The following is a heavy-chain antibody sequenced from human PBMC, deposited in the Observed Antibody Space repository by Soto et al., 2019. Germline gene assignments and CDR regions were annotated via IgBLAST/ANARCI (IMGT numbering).Heavy chain of an antibody. J-gene: IGHJ4*02. CDR1: GGSISSYY. D-gene: IGHD6-25*01. CDR3: ARRLAPAAGFDY. CDR2: IYYSGST. V-gene: IGHV4-59*08. Sequence: SETLSLTCTVSGGSISSYYWSWIRQPPGKGLEWIGYIYYSGSTNYNPSLKSRVTISVDTSKNQFSLKLSSVTAADTAVYYCARRLAPAAGFDYWGQGTLVTVSS.